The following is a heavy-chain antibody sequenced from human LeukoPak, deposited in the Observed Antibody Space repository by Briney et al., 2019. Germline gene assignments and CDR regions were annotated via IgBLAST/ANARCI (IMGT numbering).Heavy chain of an antibody. D-gene: IGHD2-15*01. J-gene: IGHJ4*02. V-gene: IGHV1-2*02. CDR2: INPNSGGT. CDR1: GYTFTGYY. CDR3: AKLGIDSGYDFAGAPRPVVVVAATQGEIDY. Sequence: ASVKVSCKASGYTFTGYYMHWVRQAPGQGLEWMGWINPNSGGTNYAQKFQGRVTMTRDTSISTAYMELSRLRSDDTAVYYCAKLGIDSGYDFAGAPRPVVVVAATQGEIDYWGQGTLVTVSS.